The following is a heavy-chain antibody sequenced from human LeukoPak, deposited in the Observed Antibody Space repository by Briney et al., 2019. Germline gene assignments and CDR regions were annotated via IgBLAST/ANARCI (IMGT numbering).Heavy chain of an antibody. CDR3: ARDSPSLYCGGDCSSRYFDL. J-gene: IGHJ2*01. CDR1: GYTFTGYY. CDR2: INPNSGGT. D-gene: IGHD2-21*01. V-gene: IGHV1-2*02. Sequence: ASVKVSCKASGYTFTGYYMHWVRQTPGQGLEWMGWINPNSGGTNYAQKFQGRVTMTRDTSISTAYMELSRLRSDDTAVYYCARDSPSLYCGGDCSSRYFDLWGRGTLVTVSS.